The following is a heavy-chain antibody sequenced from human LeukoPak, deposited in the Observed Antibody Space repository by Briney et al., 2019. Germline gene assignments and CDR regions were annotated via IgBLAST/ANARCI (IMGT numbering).Heavy chain of an antibody. D-gene: IGHD3-3*01. V-gene: IGHV3-30*02. Sequence: GGSLRLSCAASGFTFSSYGMHWVRQAPGKGLEWVAIIRYDGSNEYYADSVKGRFTISRDNSKNTLYLQMNSLRAEDTAVYYCAKDSRWSGPPSLFDYWGQGTLVTVSS. CDR2: IRYDGSNE. CDR3: AKDSRWSGPPSLFDY. CDR1: GFTFSSYG. J-gene: IGHJ4*02.